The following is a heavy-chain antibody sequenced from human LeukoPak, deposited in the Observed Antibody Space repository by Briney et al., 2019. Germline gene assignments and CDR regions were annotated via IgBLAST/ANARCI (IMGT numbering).Heavy chain of an antibody. Sequence: SETLSLTCAVYGGSFSGYYWSWIRQPPGKGLEWIGEVNHSGSTNYNPSLKSRVTISVDTSKNQFSLKLSSVTAADTAVYYCARHTHSSRMTYYDILTGYYYYYGMDVWGQGTTVTVSS. V-gene: IGHV4-34*01. D-gene: IGHD3-9*01. CDR1: GGSFSGYY. J-gene: IGHJ6*02. CDR3: ARHTHSSRMTYYDILTGYYYYYGMDV. CDR2: VNHSGST.